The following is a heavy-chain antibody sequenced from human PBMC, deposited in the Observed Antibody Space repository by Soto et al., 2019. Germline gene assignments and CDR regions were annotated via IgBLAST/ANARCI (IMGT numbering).Heavy chain of an antibody. J-gene: IGHJ6*02. CDR3: ARDGLVAAAGVTRYGMDV. CDR1: GGTFSSYA. D-gene: IGHD6-13*01. CDR2: IIPIFGTA. Sequence: QVQLVQSGAEVKKPGSSVKVSCKASGGTFSSYAISWVRQAPGQGLEWMGGIIPIFGTANYAQKFQGRVTITADESTSTTYMELSSLRSEDTAVYYCARDGLVAAAGVTRYGMDVWGQGTTVTVSS. V-gene: IGHV1-69*01.